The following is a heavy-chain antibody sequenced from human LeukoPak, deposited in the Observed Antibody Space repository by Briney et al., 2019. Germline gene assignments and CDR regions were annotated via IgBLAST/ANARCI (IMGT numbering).Heavy chain of an antibody. CDR2: VIPIFGTA. J-gene: IGHJ4*02. CDR1: GGTFSSYA. D-gene: IGHD3-22*01. Sequence: PVKVSCKASGGTFSSYAISWVRQAPGQGLEWMGGVIPIFGTANYAQKFQGRVTITADESTSTAYMELSSLRSEDTAVYYCARSTYYYDSSGRNFHDYWGQGTLVTVSS. V-gene: IGHV1-69*13. CDR3: ARSTYYYDSSGRNFHDY.